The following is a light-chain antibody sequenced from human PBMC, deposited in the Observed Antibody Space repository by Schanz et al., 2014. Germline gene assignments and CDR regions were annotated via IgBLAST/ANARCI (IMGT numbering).Light chain of an antibody. V-gene: IGKV3-15*01. CDR1: QNIGSN. J-gene: IGKJ3*01. CDR3: QQRSDWPPIFT. CDR2: GAS. Sequence: EIVLTQSPGTLSLSPGERATLSCRASQNIGSNLAWYQQRPGQAPRLLIYGASTRATGIPARFSGSGSGTEFTLTISSLQSEDFAVYYCQQRSDWPPIFTFGPGTTVHLK.